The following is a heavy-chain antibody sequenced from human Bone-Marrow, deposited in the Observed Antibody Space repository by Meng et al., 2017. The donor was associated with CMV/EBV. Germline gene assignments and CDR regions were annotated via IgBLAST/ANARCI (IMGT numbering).Heavy chain of an antibody. J-gene: IGHJ4*02. CDR2: ISSSSSYI. CDR3: ASVDYVWGSYRYTASTSDY. Sequence: GESLKISCAASGFTFRSYSMNWVRQAPGKGLEWVSSISSSSSYIYYADSVKGRFTISRDNAKNSLYLQMNSLRAEDTAVYYCASVDYVWGSYRYTASTSDYWGQGTLVTVSS. V-gene: IGHV3-21*01. CDR1: GFTFRSYS. D-gene: IGHD3-16*02.